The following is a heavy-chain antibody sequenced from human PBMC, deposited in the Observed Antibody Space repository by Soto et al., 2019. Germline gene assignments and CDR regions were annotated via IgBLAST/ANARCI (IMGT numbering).Heavy chain of an antibody. CDR2: IFYSGST. CDR3: ASTEVFFDY. J-gene: IGHJ4*02. Sequence: TLSLTCSVSGVSLTSGTYYWSWIRQHPGKGLEWIGYIFYSGSTDYNPSLKSRDHLQVHTSKNQFTLNLRSATAADTAVYYCASTEVFFDYWGQGTLVTVSS. CDR1: GVSLTSGTYY. V-gene: IGHV4-31*03.